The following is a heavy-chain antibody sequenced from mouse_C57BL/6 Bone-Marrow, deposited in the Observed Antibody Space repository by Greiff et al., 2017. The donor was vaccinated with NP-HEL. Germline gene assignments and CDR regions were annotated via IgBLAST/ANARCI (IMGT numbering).Heavy chain of an antibody. D-gene: IGHD1-1*01. CDR2: IDPSDSYT. Sequence: QVQLQQPGAELVRPGTSVKLSCKASGYTFTSYWLHWVKQRPGQGLEWIGVIDPSDSYTNYNQKFKGKATLTVDTSSSTAYMQLSSLTSDDSAVYYCARGTTVVASYYYGIGYWGQGTSVTGSS. CDR1: GYTFTSYW. J-gene: IGHJ4*01. CDR3: ARGTTVVASYYYGIGY. V-gene: IGHV1-59*01.